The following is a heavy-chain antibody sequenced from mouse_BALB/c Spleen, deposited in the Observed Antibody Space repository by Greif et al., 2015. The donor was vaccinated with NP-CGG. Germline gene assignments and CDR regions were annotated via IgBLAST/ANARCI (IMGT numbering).Heavy chain of an antibody. CDR3: ARSLIYYGSSCLAY. CDR2: IDPSDSET. D-gene: IGHD1-1*01. J-gene: IGHJ3*01. CDR1: GYSFTSYW. Sequence: QVQLKESGPQLVRPGASVKISCKASGYSFTSYWMHWVKQRPGQGLEWIGMIDPSDSETRLNQKFKDKATLTVDKSSSIAYMQLSSPTSEDSAVYYCARSLIYYGSSCLAYWGQGTLVTVSA. V-gene: IGHV1S126*01.